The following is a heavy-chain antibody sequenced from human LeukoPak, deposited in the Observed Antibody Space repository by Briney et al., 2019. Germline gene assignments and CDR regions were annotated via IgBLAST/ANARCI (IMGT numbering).Heavy chain of an antibody. CDR1: GYTFTGYY. D-gene: IGHD3-10*01. V-gene: IGHV1-69*04. CDR2: IIPILGIA. CDR3: ARVRYYYGSGYYFDY. Sequence: SVKVSCKASGYTFTGYYMHWVRQAPGQGLEWMGRIIPILGIANYAQKFQGRVTITADKSTSTAYMELSSLRSEDTAVYYCARVRYYYGSGYYFDYWGQGTLVTVSS. J-gene: IGHJ4*02.